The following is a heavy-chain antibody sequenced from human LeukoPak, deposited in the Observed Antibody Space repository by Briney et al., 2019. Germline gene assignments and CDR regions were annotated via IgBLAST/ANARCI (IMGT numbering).Heavy chain of an antibody. CDR1: GFTVSAYA. J-gene: IGHJ5*02. CDR2: ISYDGSNK. V-gene: IGHV3-30-3*01. Sequence: GGSLRLSCAASGFTVSAYAMAWVRQAPGKGLEWVAVISYDGSNKYYADSVKGRFTISRDNSKNTLYLQMNSLRAEDTAVYYCASARFDPWGQGTLVTVSS. CDR3: ASARFDP.